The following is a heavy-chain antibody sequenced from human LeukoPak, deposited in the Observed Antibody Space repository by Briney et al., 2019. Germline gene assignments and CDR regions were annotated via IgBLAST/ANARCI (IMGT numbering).Heavy chain of an antibody. J-gene: IGHJ4*02. V-gene: IGHV3-74*03. CDR2: INSDGSSI. D-gene: IGHD6-13*01. CDR1: GFTFSSYW. CDR3: AKDRIAAAGTGYFDY. Sequence: GGSLRLSCAASGFTFSSYWMHWVRQAPGKGLVWVSRINSDGSSIMYADSVKGRFTISRDNSKNTLYLQMNSLRAEDTAVYYCAKDRIAAAGTGYFDYWGQGTLVTVSS.